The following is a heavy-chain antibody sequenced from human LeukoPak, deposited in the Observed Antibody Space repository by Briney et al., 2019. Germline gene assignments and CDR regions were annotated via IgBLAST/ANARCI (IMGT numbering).Heavy chain of an antibody. CDR3: ARKAYGLDV. J-gene: IGHJ6*04. V-gene: IGHV3-7*03. CDR2: IKQDGSEK. Sequence: TGGSLRPSCAPSGFTFSSYWMSWVRQAPGKGLEWVANIKQDGSEKYYVDSVKGRFTISRDNGKNSLYLQMNSLRAEDTAVYYCARKAYGLDVWGKGTTVTVSS. CDR1: GFTFSSYW.